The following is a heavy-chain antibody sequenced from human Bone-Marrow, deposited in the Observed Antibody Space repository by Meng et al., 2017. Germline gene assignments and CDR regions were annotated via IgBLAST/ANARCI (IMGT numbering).Heavy chain of an antibody. J-gene: IGHJ1*01. CDR2: IYYSGST. Sequence: VPPEESVPGLLNPSQTLSLTCPVSGGPIRRGGYSCSWIRQHPGKGLEWIGYIYYSGSTYYNPSLKSRVTISVDTSKNQFSLKLSSVTAADTAVYYCARGPLSAAGTMGYFQHWGQGTLITVSS. V-gene: IGHV4-31*03. CDR3: ARGPLSAAGTMGYFQH. CDR1: GGPIRRGGYS. D-gene: IGHD6-13*01.